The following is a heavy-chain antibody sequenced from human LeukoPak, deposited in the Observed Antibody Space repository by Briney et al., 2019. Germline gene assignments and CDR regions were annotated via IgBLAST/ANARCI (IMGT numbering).Heavy chain of an antibody. V-gene: IGHV3-23*01. J-gene: IGHJ4*02. CDR1: GFTFSSYA. D-gene: IGHD1-26*01. Sequence: SGGSLRLSCAASGFTFSSYAMSWVRQAPGEGLEWVSAISGSGGSTYYADSVKGRFTISRDNSKNTLYLQMNSLRAEDTAVYYCHQWEVRKRFDYWGEGTRVSVSS. CDR3: HQWEVRKRFDY. CDR2: ISGSGGST.